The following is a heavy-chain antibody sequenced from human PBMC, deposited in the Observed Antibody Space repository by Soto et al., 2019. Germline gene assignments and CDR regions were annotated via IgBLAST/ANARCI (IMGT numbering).Heavy chain of an antibody. CDR2: IYPGDSDT. Sequence: GESLKISCKGSGYSFTRYWIGWVRQMPGKGLEWMGIIYPGDSDTRYSPSFQGQVTISADKSISTAYLQWSSLKASDTAMYYCARSSLMGVPYMDVWGKGTTVTVSS. V-gene: IGHV5-51*01. CDR1: GYSFTRYW. J-gene: IGHJ6*03. CDR3: ARSSLMGVPYMDV. D-gene: IGHD1-26*01.